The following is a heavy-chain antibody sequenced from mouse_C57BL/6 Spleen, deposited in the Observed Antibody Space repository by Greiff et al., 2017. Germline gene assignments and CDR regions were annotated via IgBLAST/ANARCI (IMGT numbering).Heavy chain of an antibody. CDR1: GYTFTSYW. CDR3: ARWGVQSAMDY. J-gene: IGHJ4*01. D-gene: IGHD2-14*01. CDR2: IDPSDSYT. V-gene: IGHV1-50*01. Sequence: QVQLQQPGAELVKPGASVKLSCKASGYTFTSYWMQWVKQRPGQGLEWIGEIDPSDSYTNYNQKFKGKATLTVDTSSSTAYMQLSSLTSADSAVSYVARWGVQSAMDYWGQGTSVTVSS.